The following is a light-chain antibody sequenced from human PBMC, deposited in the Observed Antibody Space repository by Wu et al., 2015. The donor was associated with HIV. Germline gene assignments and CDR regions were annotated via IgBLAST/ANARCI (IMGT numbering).Light chain of an antibody. CDR1: PTIGNY. CDR3: QHRQNWPLT. V-gene: IGKV3-11*01. J-gene: IGKJ4*01. CDR2: DTS. Sequence: EIVLTQSPAALTLSPGERATVSCRASPTIGNYLAWYQQKSGQPPRLLIYDTSDRAAGVPPRFSGSASGTDFTLTITSLESEDFALYYCQHRQNWPLTFGGGTKVEIK.